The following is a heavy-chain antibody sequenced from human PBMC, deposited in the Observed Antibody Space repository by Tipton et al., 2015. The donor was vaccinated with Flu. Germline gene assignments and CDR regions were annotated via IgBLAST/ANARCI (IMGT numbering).Heavy chain of an antibody. CDR1: GGSISSYY. CDR3: ARRHYSNYVSEPKNWFDL. J-gene: IGHJ5*02. CDR2: IYYSGST. Sequence: TLSLTCTVSGGSISSYYWSWIRQPPGKGLEWIGYIYYSGSTNYNPSLKSRVTISVDSSRNRFSLKVKSVTAADTAVYYCARRHYSNYVSEPKNWFDLWGQGTLVTVSS. V-gene: IGHV4-59*12. D-gene: IGHD4-11*01.